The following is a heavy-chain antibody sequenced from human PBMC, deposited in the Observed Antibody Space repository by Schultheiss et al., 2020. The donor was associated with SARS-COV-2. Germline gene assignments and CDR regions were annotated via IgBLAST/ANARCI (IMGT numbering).Heavy chain of an antibody. Sequence: SETLSLTCAACGGSFSGYYWSWIRQPPGKGLEWIGEINHSGSTNYNPSLKSRVTISVDTSKNQFSLKLSSVTAADTAVYYCARTANPYYYYGMDVWGQGTTVTVSS. D-gene: IGHD4/OR15-4a*01. CDR1: GGSFSGYY. J-gene: IGHJ6*02. CDR3: ARTANPYYYYGMDV. V-gene: IGHV4-34*01. CDR2: INHSGST.